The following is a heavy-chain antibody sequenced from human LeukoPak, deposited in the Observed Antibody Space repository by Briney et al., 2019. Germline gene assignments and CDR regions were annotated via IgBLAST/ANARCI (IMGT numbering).Heavy chain of an antibody. D-gene: IGHD5-18*01. J-gene: IGHJ3*02. CDR1: GGSFSGYY. Sequence: KPSETLSLTCAVYGGSFSGYYWSWIRQPPGKGLEWIGEINHSGSTNYNPSLKSRVTISVDTSKNQFSLKLSSVTAADTAVYYCARHRRLVAMTPDAFDIWGRGTLVTVSS. V-gene: IGHV4-34*01. CDR2: INHSGST. CDR3: ARHRRLVAMTPDAFDI.